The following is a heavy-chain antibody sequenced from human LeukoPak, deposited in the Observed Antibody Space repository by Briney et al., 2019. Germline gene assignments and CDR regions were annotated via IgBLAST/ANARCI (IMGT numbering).Heavy chain of an antibody. CDR3: ARQPTGWNWFDP. CDR1: GGSISSYY. V-gene: IGHV4-4*09. J-gene: IGHJ5*02. D-gene: IGHD4-17*01. Sequence: PSETLSLTCTVSGGSISSYYWTWLRQPPGKGLEWIGYIHISGTTNYNPSPKSRVTISLDTSKSQFSLKLSSVTAADTAVYYCARQPTGWNWFDPWGQGTLVTVSS. CDR2: IHISGTT.